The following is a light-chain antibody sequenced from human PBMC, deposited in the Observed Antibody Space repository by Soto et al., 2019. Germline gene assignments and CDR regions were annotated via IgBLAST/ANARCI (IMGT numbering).Light chain of an antibody. CDR3: SSYTTTSTLVL. CDR2: EVS. CDR1: SSDVGGSYF. Sequence: QSALTQPASVSGSPGQKITIYFTGSSSDVGGSYFVSWFQQHPGKAPKLMIYEVSHRPSGVSSRFSASKSGNTASLTISGLQAEDEADYYCSSYTTTSTLVLFGGGTKLTVL. V-gene: IGLV2-14*01. J-gene: IGLJ2*01.